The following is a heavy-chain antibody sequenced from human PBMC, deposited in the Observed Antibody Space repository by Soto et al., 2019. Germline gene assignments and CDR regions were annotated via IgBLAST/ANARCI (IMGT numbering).Heavy chain of an antibody. Sequence: QVQLVESGGGVVQPGRSLRLSCAASGFTFSSYGMHWVRQAPGKGLEWVAVISYDGSNKYYADSVKGRFTISRDNSKNTLYLEMNSLRAEGTAVYYCAKEGNYYDSSGGYYFDYWGQGTLVTVSS. CDR2: ISYDGSNK. D-gene: IGHD3-22*01. V-gene: IGHV3-30*18. CDR1: GFTFSSYG. CDR3: AKEGNYYDSSGGYYFDY. J-gene: IGHJ4*02.